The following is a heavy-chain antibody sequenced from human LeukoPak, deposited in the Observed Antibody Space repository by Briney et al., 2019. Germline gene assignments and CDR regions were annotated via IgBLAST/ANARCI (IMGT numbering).Heavy chain of an antibody. V-gene: IGHV3-30*02. Sequence: GGSLRLSCAASGFTFSSYGMHWLRQAPGKGLEWVAFIRYDGSNKYYADSVKGRFTISRDNSKNTLYLQMNSLRAEDTAVYYCAKGGNYYDSSGYYYRGYFQHWGQGTLVTVSS. J-gene: IGHJ1*01. CDR1: GFTFSSYG. CDR3: AKGGNYYDSSGYYYRGYFQH. CDR2: IRYDGSNK. D-gene: IGHD3-22*01.